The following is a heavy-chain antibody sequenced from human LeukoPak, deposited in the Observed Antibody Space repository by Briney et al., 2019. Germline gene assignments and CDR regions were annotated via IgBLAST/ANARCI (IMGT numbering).Heavy chain of an antibody. CDR1: GFTFSSYA. CDR2: ISGSGGST. Sequence: GGSLRLSCAASGFTFSSYALSWVRQAPGKGLEWVSAISGSGGSTYYADSVKGRFTISRDNSKNTLYLQMNSLRAEDAAVYYCAKGGLVHRFDPWGQGTLVTVSS. J-gene: IGHJ5*02. V-gene: IGHV3-23*01. CDR3: AKGGLVHRFDP.